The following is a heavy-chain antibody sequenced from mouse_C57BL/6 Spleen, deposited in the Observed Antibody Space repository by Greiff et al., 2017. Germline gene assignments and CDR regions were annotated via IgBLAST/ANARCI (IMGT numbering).Heavy chain of an antibody. D-gene: IGHD2-5*01. J-gene: IGHJ1*03. Sequence: VQLQQPGAELVRPGSSVKLSCKASGYTFTSYWMHWVKQRPIQGLEWIGNIDPSDSETHYNQKFKDKATLTVDKSSSTAYMQLSRLTSEDSAVYYCAREGDYSNWYFDVWGTGTTVTVDS. V-gene: IGHV1-52*01. CDR3: AREGDYSNWYFDV. CDR2: IDPSDSET. CDR1: GYTFTSYW.